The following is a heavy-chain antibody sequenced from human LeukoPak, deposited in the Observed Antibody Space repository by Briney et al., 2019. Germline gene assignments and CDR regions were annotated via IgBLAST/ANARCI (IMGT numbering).Heavy chain of an antibody. Sequence: SETLSLTCAVYGGSFSGYYWSWIRQPPGKGLEWIGSIYYSGSTYYNPSLKSRVTISVDTSKNQFSLKLSSVTAADTAVYYCARPVTTTPDDAFDIWGQGTMVTVSS. J-gene: IGHJ3*02. D-gene: IGHD4-17*01. CDR1: GGSFSGYY. CDR3: ARPVTTTPDDAFDI. V-gene: IGHV4-34*01. CDR2: IYYSGST.